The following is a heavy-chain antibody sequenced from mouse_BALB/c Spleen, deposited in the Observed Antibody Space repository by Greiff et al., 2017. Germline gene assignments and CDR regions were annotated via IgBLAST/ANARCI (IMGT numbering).Heavy chain of an antibody. V-gene: IGHV5-9-4*01. Sequence: EVQLVESGGGLVKPGGSLKLSCAASGFTFSSYAMSWVRQSPEKRLEWVAEISSGGSYTYYPDTVTGRFTISRDNAKNTLYLEMSSLRSEDTAMYYCARRGYDHYYAMDYWGQGTSVTVSS. CDR1: GFTFSSYA. J-gene: IGHJ4*01. D-gene: IGHD2-2*01. CDR2: ISSGGSYT. CDR3: ARRGYDHYYAMDY.